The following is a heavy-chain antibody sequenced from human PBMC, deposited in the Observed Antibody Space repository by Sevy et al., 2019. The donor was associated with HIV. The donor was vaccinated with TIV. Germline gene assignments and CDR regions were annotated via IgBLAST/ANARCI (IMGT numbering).Heavy chain of an antibody. D-gene: IGHD3-10*01. CDR1: GGSFSGYY. J-gene: IGHJ4*02. CDR2: INHSGST. Sequence: SETLSITCAVYGGSFSGYYWSWIRQPPGKGLEWIGEINHSGSTNSNPSLKSRVTISVDTSKNQFSLKLSSVTAADTAVYYCARAGPLGSGSYYFDYWGQGTLVTVSS. V-gene: IGHV4-34*01. CDR3: ARAGPLGSGSYYFDY.